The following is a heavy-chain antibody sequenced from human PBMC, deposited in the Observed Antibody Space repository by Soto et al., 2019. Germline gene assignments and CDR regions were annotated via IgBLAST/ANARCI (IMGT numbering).Heavy chain of an antibody. Sequence: QLQLQESGPGLVKPSETLSLTCSVSGYSISRTNYYWAWIRQPPGKGLEWIGSIDYSGKSYYQPSLKSRVTIYVDTSENQFSLKLSSVTAADMAVFYCARHFYPGSSNYYVGQNWFGPWGQGALVSVSS. CDR2: IDYSGKS. CDR3: ARHFYPGSSNYYVGQNWFGP. D-gene: IGHD3-10*02. CDR1: GYSISRTNYY. J-gene: IGHJ5*02. V-gene: IGHV4-39*01.